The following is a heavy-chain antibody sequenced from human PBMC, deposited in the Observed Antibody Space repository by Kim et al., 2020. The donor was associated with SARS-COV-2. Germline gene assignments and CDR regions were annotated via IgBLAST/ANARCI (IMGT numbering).Heavy chain of an antibody. V-gene: IGHV1-69*13. D-gene: IGHD3-22*01. Sequence: SVKVSCKASGGTFSSYAISWVRQAPGQGLEWMGGIIPIFGTANYAQKFQGRVTITADESTSTAYMELSSLRSEDTAVYYCARVFPGNYDHTRFDYWGQGTLVTVSS. CDR2: IIPIFGTA. CDR3: ARVFPGNYDHTRFDY. J-gene: IGHJ4*02. CDR1: GGTFSSYA.